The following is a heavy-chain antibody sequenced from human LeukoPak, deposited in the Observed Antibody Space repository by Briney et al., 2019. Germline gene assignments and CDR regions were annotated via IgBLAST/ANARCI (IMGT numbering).Heavy chain of an antibody. J-gene: IGHJ4*02. CDR3: AKDVGGRWPLYYFDY. Sequence: SLRLSCAASGFTFDDYAMHWVRQAPGKGLEWVSGISWNSGSIAYADSVKGRFTISRDNAKNSLYLLMNSLRAEDTALYYCAKDVGGRWPLYYFDYWGQGTLVTVSS. CDR1: GFTFDDYA. D-gene: IGHD2-21*02. V-gene: IGHV3-9*01. CDR2: ISWNSGSI.